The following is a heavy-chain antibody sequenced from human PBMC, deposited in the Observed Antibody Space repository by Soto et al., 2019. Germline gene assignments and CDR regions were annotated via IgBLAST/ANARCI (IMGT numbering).Heavy chain of an antibody. V-gene: IGHV2-5*02. CDR1: GFSLSTSGVG. D-gene: IGHD3-10*01. Sequence: QITLKESGPTLVNPTQTLTLTCTFSGFSLSTSGVGVGWIRQPPGKALEWLALIYWDDDKRYSPSLKTRLTITKYTSKIQVVLKMTSMDPVDTATYYCAHQGFGGSFDYWGQGTLVTVSS. J-gene: IGHJ4*02. CDR2: IYWDDDK. CDR3: AHQGFGGSFDY.